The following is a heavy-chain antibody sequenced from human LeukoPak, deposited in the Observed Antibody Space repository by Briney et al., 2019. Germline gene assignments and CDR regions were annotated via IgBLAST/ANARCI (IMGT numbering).Heavy chain of an antibody. Sequence: SETLSLTCAVSGGSISSYYWSWIRQPPGKGLEWIGYIYYSGSTNYNPSLKSRVTISVDTSKNQFSLKLSSVTAADTAVYYCARDSDSSSWHFDYWGQGTLVGVSS. CDR2: IYYSGST. CDR1: GGSISSYY. CDR3: ARDSDSSSWHFDY. V-gene: IGHV4-59*01. D-gene: IGHD6-13*01. J-gene: IGHJ4*02.